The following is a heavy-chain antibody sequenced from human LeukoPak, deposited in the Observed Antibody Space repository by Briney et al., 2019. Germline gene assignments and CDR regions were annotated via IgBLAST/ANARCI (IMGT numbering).Heavy chain of an antibody. CDR3: ASQYCGGDCYPEYFQH. CDR2: ITSGSNYI. J-gene: IGHJ1*01. D-gene: IGHD2-21*02. Sequence: KSGGSLRLSCAGSGFTFSDYSMNWVRQAPGKGLEWVSSITSGSNYIYYADSVKGRFTVSRDNAKSSLYLQMSSLRAEDTAVYYCASQYCGGDCYPEYFQHWGQGTLVTVSS. CDR1: GFTFSDYS. V-gene: IGHV3-21*01.